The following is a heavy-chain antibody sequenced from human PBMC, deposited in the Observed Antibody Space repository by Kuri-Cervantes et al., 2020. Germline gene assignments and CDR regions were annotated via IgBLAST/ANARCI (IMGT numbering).Heavy chain of an antibody. J-gene: IGHJ6*02. CDR3: ARVDSSSWYYYYYGMDV. V-gene: IGHV3-7*01. CDR1: GFTFSNAW. D-gene: IGHD6-13*01. CDR2: IKQDGSEK. Sequence: GGSLRLSCAASGFTFSNAWMSWVRQAPGKGLEWVANIKQDGSEKYYVDSVKGRFTISRDNAKNSLYLQMNSLRAEDTAVYYCARVDSSSWYYYYYGMDVWGQGTTVTVSS.